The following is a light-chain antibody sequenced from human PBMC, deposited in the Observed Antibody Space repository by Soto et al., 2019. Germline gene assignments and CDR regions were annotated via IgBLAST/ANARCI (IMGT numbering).Light chain of an antibody. J-gene: IGLJ3*02. CDR1: SSNIGSNY. CDR3: AAWDDSLSGPG. Sequence: QPVLTQPPSASGTPGQRVTISCSGSSSNIGSNYVYWYQQLPGTAPKLLIYSNNQRPSGVPDRFSGSKSGTSAFLAISGLRSEDEADYYCAAWDDSLSGPGFGGGTKLTVL. V-gene: IGLV1-47*02. CDR2: SNN.